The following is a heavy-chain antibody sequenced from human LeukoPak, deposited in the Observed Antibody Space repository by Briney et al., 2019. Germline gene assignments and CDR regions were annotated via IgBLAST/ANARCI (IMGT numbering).Heavy chain of an antibody. CDR1: GYTFTSYD. D-gene: IGHD5/OR15-5a*01. CDR3: ARECLLGSNQASGWFDP. V-gene: IGHV1-8*03. CDR2: MNPNSGNT. J-gene: IGHJ5*02. Sequence: GASVKVSCKASGYTFTSYDINWVRQATGQGLEWMGWMNPNSGNTGYAQKFQGRVTITRNTSISTAYMELSSLRSEDTAVYYCARECLLGSNQASGWFDPWGQGTLVTVSS.